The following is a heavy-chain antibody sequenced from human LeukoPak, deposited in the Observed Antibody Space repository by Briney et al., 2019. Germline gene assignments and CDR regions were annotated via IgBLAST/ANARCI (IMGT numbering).Heavy chain of an antibody. J-gene: IGHJ3*02. CDR1: GGSINNYY. V-gene: IGHV4-4*07. CDR3: AGPRGSSNGAFDI. CDR2: IFTSGST. Sequence: SETLSLTCAVSGGSINNYYWSWIRQPAGKGLEWIGRIFTSGSTNYNASLKSRVTMSVDTSKNQFSLKLRSMTAADTAVYYCAGPRGSSNGAFDIWGQGTMVTVSS. D-gene: IGHD4-11*01.